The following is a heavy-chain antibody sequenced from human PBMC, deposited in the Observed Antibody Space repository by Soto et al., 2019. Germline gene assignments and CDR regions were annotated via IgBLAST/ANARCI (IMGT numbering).Heavy chain of an antibody. CDR2: IYYSGST. D-gene: IGHD3-10*01. Sequence: SETLSLTCTVSGDSISSDDYYWTWIRQSPGKGLEWIGYIYYSGSTYYNPSLKSRVTISVDTSKNQLSLKLSSVTAADTALYYCARGVADRYYYYGMGFWGQGTTVTVSS. V-gene: IGHV4-30-4*01. J-gene: IGHJ6*02. CDR3: ARGVADRYYYYGMGF. CDR1: GDSISSDDYY.